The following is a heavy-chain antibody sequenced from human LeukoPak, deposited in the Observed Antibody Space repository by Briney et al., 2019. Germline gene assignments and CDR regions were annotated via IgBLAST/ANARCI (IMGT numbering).Heavy chain of an antibody. J-gene: IGHJ4*02. CDR3: AKVSRLLSGATDY. V-gene: IGHV3-23*01. D-gene: IGHD1-26*01. CDR2: ISGSGGST. Sequence: GGSLRLSCAASGFTFSSYGMHWVRQAPGKGLEWVSAISGSGGSTYYADSVKGRFTNSRDNSKNTLYLQMNSLRAEDTAVYYCAKVSRLLSGATDYWGQGTLVTVSS. CDR1: GFTFSSYG.